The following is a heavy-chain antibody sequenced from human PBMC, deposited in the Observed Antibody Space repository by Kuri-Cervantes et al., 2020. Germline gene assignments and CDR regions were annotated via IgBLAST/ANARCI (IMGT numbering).Heavy chain of an antibody. CDR3: AKDHGYSSSYYYYYGMDV. CDR2: ISYDGSNK. D-gene: IGHD6-13*01. Sequence: LSLTCAASGFTFSSYGMHWVRQAPGKGLEWVAVISYDGSNKYYADSVKGRFTISRDNSKNTLYLQMNSLRAEDTAVYYCAKDHGYSSSYYYYYGMDVWGQGTTVTVSS. V-gene: IGHV3-30*18. J-gene: IGHJ6*02. CDR1: GFTFSSYG.